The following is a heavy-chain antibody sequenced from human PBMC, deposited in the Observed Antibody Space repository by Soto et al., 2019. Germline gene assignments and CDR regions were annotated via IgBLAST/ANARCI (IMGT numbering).Heavy chain of an antibody. D-gene: IGHD6-19*01. CDR3: ARQGYSSGWYLFSQYYFDY. CDR1: GGSISSGGYS. V-gene: IGHV4-30-2*01. Sequence: SETLSLTCAVSGGSISSGGYSWSWIRQPPGKGLEWIGYIYHSGSTYYNPSLKSRVTISVDRSKNQFSLKLSSVTAADTAVYYCARQGYSSGWYLFSQYYFDYRGQGTLVTVSS. CDR2: IYHSGST. J-gene: IGHJ4*02.